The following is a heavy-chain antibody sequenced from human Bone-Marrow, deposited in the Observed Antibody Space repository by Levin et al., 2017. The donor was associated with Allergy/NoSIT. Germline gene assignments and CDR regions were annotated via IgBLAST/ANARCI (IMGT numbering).Heavy chain of an antibody. CDR2: ISYDGSNK. CDR3: ARDRHSGNIAARPKLNVKYYYYGMDV. D-gene: IGHD6-6*01. V-gene: IGHV3-30*04. J-gene: IGHJ6*02. Sequence: GGSLRLSCAASGFTFSSYAMHWVRQAPGKGLEWVAVISYDGSNKYYADSVKGRFTISRDNSKNTLYLQMNSLRAEDTAVYYCARDRHSGNIAARPKLNVKYYYYGMDVWGQGTTVTVSS. CDR1: GFTFSSYA.